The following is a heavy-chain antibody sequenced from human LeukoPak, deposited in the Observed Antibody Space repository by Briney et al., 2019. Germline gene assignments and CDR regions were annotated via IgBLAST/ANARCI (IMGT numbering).Heavy chain of an antibody. CDR2: IYSGGST. CDR3: GTAAAGPVYFDY. V-gene: IGHV3-53*01. Sequence: GGSLRLSCAASGFTVSSNYMSWVRQAPGKGLEWVSVIYSGGSTYYAGSVKGRFTISRDNSKNTLYLQMNSLRAEDTAVYYCGTAAAGPVYFDYWGQGTLVTVSS. D-gene: IGHD6-13*01. CDR1: GFTVSSNY. J-gene: IGHJ4*02.